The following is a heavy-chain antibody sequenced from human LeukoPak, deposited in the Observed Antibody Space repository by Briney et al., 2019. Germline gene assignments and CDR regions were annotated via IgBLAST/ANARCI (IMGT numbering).Heavy chain of an antibody. V-gene: IGHV3-49*04. CDR1: GFTFGDYA. CDR2: IRSKAYGGTT. CDR3: TRDLGYSSGSPDY. J-gene: IGHJ4*02. D-gene: IGHD6-19*01. Sequence: GGSLRLSCTASGFTFGDYAMSWVRQAPGKGLEWVGFIRSKAYGGTTEYAASVKGRFTISRDDSKSIAYLQMNSLKTEDTAVYYCTRDLGYSSGSPDYWGQGTLVTVSS.